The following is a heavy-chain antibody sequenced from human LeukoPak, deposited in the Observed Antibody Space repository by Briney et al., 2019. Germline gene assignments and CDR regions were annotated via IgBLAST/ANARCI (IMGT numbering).Heavy chain of an antibody. CDR1: GFTFSSYG. D-gene: IGHD3-9*01. CDR3: AKGDNDILTGYYNSFDY. Sequence: GGSLRLSCAASGFTFSSYGMHWVRQAPGKGLEWVSTISGSGISTYYSDSVKGRFTISRDNSKNTLYLQMNSLRAEDTAVYYCAKGDNDILTGYYNSFDYWGQGTLVTVSS. CDR2: ISGSGIST. J-gene: IGHJ4*02. V-gene: IGHV3-23*01.